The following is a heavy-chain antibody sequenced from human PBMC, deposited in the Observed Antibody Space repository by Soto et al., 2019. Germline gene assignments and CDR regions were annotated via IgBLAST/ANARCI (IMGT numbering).Heavy chain of an antibody. D-gene: IGHD6-25*01. J-gene: IGHJ5*02. CDR1: GFTFSSYS. V-gene: IGHV3-48*01. Sequence: GGSLRLSCAASGFTFSSYSMNWVRQAPGKGLEWVSYISSSSSTIYYADSVKGRFTISRDNAKNSLYLQMNSLRAEDTAVYYCARDRLEAIGNWFDPWGQGTLVTVSS. CDR2: ISSSSSTI. CDR3: ARDRLEAIGNWFDP.